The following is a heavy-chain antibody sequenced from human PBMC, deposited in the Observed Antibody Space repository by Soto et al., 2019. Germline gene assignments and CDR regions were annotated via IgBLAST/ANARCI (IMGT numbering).Heavy chain of an antibody. CDR1: GYTFTNFD. CDR3: VSSFCRSWNTGGYNWFAF. D-gene: IGHD6-13*01. J-gene: IGHJ5*01. Sequence: QVHLVQSGAEVKKPGASVKVSCKASGYTFTNFDVNWVRQAAGQELEWMGWMSPHSENKGYAQKFQGRDRMTKDTAITTAYSELSSLRSEDTAVYYCVSSFCRSWNTGGYNWFAFWGQGTLVTVSS. V-gene: IGHV1-8*01. CDR2: MSPHSENK.